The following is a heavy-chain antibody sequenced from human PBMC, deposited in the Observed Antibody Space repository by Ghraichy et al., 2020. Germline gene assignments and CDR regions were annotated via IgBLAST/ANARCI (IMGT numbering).Heavy chain of an antibody. CDR2: TRNKANSYTT. CDR1: GFTFSDHY. J-gene: IGHJ2*01. CDR3: ARESSGWYRWYFDL. D-gene: IGHD6-19*01. Sequence: GGSLRLSCAASGFTFSDHYMDWVRQAPGKGLEWVGRTRNKANSYTTEYAASVKGRFTISRDDSKNSLYLQMNSLKTEDTAVYYCARESSGWYRWYFDLWGRGTLVTVSS. V-gene: IGHV3-72*01.